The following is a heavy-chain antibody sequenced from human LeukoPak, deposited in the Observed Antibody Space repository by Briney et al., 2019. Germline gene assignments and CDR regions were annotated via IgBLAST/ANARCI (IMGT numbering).Heavy chain of an antibody. CDR3: ATGRPQWLVRRPFDY. D-gene: IGHD6-19*01. J-gene: IGHJ4*02. CDR2: INPNSGDT. CDR1: GYTFTGYS. Sequence: ASVKVSCKASGYTFTGYSIHWVRQAPGQGLEWMGTINPNSGDTNYAQKFQGWVTMTRDTSINTAYMELSRLRSDDTAVYYCATGRPQWLVRRPFDYWGQGTLVTVSS. V-gene: IGHV1-2*04.